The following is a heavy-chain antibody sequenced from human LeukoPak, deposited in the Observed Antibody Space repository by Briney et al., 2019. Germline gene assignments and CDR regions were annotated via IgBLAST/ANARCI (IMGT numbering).Heavy chain of an antibody. J-gene: IGHJ4*02. CDR2: IGIDSGNT. Sequence: GGPLRLSCTASGFPFIEYSMNWVRQAPGKGLEWISYIGIDSGNTRYADSVRGRFTISADKAKNSLYLQMNSLRVEDTAVYYCARDHNYAFDNWGQGTLVSVAS. V-gene: IGHV3-48*01. CDR3: ARDHNYAFDN. CDR1: GFPFIEYS. D-gene: IGHD1-1*01.